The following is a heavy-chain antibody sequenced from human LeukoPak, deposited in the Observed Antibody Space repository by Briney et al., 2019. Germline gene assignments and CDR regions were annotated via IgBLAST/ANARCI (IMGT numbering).Heavy chain of an antibody. J-gene: IGHJ5*02. Sequence: GGSLRLSCVASGFTFTGHWMSWVRQAPGKGLEWVANINQDGSDKYYVDSVEGRFTISRDNAKNLLYLEMNSLRDEYTAVYYCAPRGPWGQGTLVTVSS. CDR2: INQDGSDK. CDR3: APRGP. CDR1: GFTFTGHW. V-gene: IGHV3-7*01.